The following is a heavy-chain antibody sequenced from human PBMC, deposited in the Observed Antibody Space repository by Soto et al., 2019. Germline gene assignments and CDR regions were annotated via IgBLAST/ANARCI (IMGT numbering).Heavy chain of an antibody. CDR1: GYTFTNYA. J-gene: IGHJ6*02. D-gene: IGHD6-13*01. CDR2: INAGNGNT. CDR3: ARDQQQQLGRGYYRLAV. Sequence: ASVKVSCKASGYTFTNYAMHWVRQAPGQRLEGMGWINAGNGNTKDSPKFRGRVTITRDTSASTAYMELSSLRSEDTAVYYCARDQQQQLGRGYYRLAVWGQGTTVTVAS. V-gene: IGHV1-3*01.